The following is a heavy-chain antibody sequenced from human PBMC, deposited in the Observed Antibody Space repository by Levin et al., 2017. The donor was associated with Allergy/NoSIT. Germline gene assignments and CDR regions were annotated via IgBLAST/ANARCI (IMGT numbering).Heavy chain of an antibody. J-gene: IGHJ6*03. Sequence: SQTLSLTCTVSGGSISSYYWSWIRQPPGKGLEWIGYIYYSGSTNYNPSLKSRVTISVDTSKNQFSLKLSSVTAADTAVYYCAREVLLWFGGRGSYMDVWGKGTTVTVSS. D-gene: IGHD3-10*01. CDR1: GGSISSYY. V-gene: IGHV4-59*01. CDR2: IYYSGST. CDR3: AREVLLWFGGRGSYMDV.